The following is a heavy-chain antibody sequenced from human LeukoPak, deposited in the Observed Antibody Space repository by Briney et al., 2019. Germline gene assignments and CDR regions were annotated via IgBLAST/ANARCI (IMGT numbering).Heavy chain of an antibody. CDR1: GFTFSDYY. V-gene: IGHV3-11*01. CDR2: ISSSGSTI. Sequence: PGGSPRLSCAASGFTFSDYYMSWIRQAPGKGLEWVSCISSSGSTIYYADSVKGRFTISRDNAKNSLYLQMNSLRAEDAAVYYCAKAPVTTCSGAYCYPFDYWGQGTLVTVSS. J-gene: IGHJ4*02. CDR3: AKAPVTTCSGAYCYPFDY. D-gene: IGHD2-15*01.